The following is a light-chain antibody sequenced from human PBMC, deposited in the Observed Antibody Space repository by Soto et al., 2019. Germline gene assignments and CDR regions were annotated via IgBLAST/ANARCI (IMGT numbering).Light chain of an antibody. J-gene: IGKJ4*01. Sequence: EMVLTQSPGTLSLSPGERATLSCRASQSVSSSYLAWYQQKPGQAPRLLIYGASSRATGIPDRFSGSGSGTDFTLTISRLEPEDFAVYYCQQYGSSPPLSFGGGTKVESK. V-gene: IGKV3-20*01. CDR2: GAS. CDR1: QSVSSSY. CDR3: QQYGSSPPLS.